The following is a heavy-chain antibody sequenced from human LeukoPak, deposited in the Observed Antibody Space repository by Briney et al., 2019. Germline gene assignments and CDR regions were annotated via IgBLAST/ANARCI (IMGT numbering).Heavy chain of an antibody. CDR2: IYYSGST. D-gene: IGHD5-24*01. V-gene: IGHV4-59*01. CDR3: ARVRAETERGGLDGYNALFDY. J-gene: IGHJ4*02. Sequence: GSLRLSCAASGFTFSNAWMSWIRQPPGKGLEWIVYIYYSGSTNYNPSLKSRVTISVDTSKNQFSLQLNSVTAADTAVYYCARVRAETERGGLDGYNALFDYWGQGTLVTVSS. CDR1: GFTFSNAW.